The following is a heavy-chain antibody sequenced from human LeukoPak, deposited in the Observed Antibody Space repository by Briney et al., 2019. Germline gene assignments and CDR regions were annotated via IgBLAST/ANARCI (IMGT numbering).Heavy chain of an antibody. CDR2: ISYSSSHI. CDR1: GFTFSTYS. J-gene: IGHJ4*02. D-gene: IGHD2-8*01. CDR3: ARDLMGATGY. Sequence: GGSLRLSCAASGFTFSTYSMNWVRQAPGKGMEWVSSISYSSSHIYYADSVKGRFTISRDNAKNSLYLQMNSPRAEDTAVYYCARDLMGATGYWGQGTLVTVSS. V-gene: IGHV3-21*01.